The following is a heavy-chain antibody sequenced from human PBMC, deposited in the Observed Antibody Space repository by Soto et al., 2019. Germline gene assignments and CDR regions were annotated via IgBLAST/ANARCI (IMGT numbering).Heavy chain of an antibody. CDR1: GFTFSSYG. V-gene: IGHV3-30*18. J-gene: IGHJ3*02. D-gene: IGHD5-12*01. CDR3: AKAASRGYSGYDLNDAFDI. Sequence: PGGSLRLSCAASGFTFSSYGMHWGRQAPGKGLEWVAVISYDGSNKYYADSVKGRFTISRDNSKNTLYLQMNSLRAEDTAVYYCAKAASRGYSGYDLNDAFDIWGQGTMVTVSS. CDR2: ISYDGSNK.